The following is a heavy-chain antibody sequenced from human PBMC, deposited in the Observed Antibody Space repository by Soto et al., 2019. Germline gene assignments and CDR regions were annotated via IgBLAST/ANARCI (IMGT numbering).Heavy chain of an antibody. Sequence: QVQLVQSGAEVKKPGASVKVSCKASGYTFTGYGINWVRQAPGQGLEWMGWISAYNGNTNYAQKLQGRVTMTTDTSTSTAYRELRSLRSDDTAVYYCASTSREEQWLFRIMDVWGQGTTVTVSS. D-gene: IGHD6-19*01. CDR3: ASTSREEQWLFRIMDV. V-gene: IGHV1-18*01. CDR1: GYTFTGYG. J-gene: IGHJ6*02. CDR2: ISAYNGNT.